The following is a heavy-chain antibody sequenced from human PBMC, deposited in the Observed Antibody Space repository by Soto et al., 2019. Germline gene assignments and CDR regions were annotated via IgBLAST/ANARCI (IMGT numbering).Heavy chain of an antibody. Sequence: SETLSLTCTVSGGSISSYYWSWIRQPPGKGLEWIGYIYYSGSTNYNPSLKSRVTISVDTSKNQFSLKLSSVTAADTAVYYCARRARGAYYFDYWGQGTLVTVSS. D-gene: IGHD3-10*01. J-gene: IGHJ4*02. CDR2: IYYSGST. CDR1: GGSISSYY. V-gene: IGHV4-59*01. CDR3: ARRARGAYYFDY.